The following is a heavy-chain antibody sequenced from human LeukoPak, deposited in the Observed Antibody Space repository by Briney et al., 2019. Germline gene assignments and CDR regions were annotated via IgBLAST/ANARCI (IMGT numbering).Heavy chain of an antibody. J-gene: IGHJ4*02. V-gene: IGHV3-21*01. CDR2: ISSSSSYI. Sequence: GGSLRLSCAASGFTFSSYSMNWVRQAPGKGLEWVSSISSSSSYIYYADSVKGRFTISRDNAKNSLYLQMNSLRAEDTAVYYCARDLDPYYYDSSGYAFDYWGQGTLVTVSS. CDR3: ARDLDPYYYDSSGYAFDY. D-gene: IGHD3-22*01. CDR1: GFTFSSYS.